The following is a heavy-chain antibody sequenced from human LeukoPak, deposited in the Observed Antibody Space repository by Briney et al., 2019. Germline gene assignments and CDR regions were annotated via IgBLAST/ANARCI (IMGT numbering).Heavy chain of an antibody. Sequence: SVKVSCKASGGTFSSYAISWVRQAPGQGLEWMGGIIPIFGTANYAQKFQGRVTITADKSTSTAHMELSSLRSEDTAVYYCARRRISSGWYPFFDYWGQGTLVTVSS. CDR3: ARRRISSGWYPFFDY. CDR2: IIPIFGTA. D-gene: IGHD6-19*01. CDR1: GGTFSSYA. J-gene: IGHJ4*02. V-gene: IGHV1-69*06.